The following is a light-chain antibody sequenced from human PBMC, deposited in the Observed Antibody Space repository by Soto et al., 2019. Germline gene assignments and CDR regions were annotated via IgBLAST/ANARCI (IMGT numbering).Light chain of an antibody. CDR2: EVN. CDR3: CSYAGSSTLYV. V-gene: IGLV2-23*02. Sequence: QSVLTQPASVSGSPGQSITISCTGTSSDIGTYNLVSWYQQHPRKAPKLMIYEVNKRPSGVSDRFSGSKSGNTASLTISGLQAEDETDYYCCSYAGSSTLYVFGTGTKVT. CDR1: SSDIGTYNL. J-gene: IGLJ1*01.